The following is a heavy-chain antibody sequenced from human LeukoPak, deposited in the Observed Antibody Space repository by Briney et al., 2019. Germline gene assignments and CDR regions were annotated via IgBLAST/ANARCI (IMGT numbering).Heavy chain of an antibody. V-gene: IGHV3-53*01. J-gene: IGHJ4*02. Sequence: PGGSLRLSCAASGFTVSSTYMSWVRQAPGKGLECVSVIYSGGSTYYADSVKGRFTISRDNSKNTLYLQMNSLRAEDTAVYYCARYPSDQYYFDYWGQGTLVTASS. CDR1: GFTVSSTY. CDR3: ARYPSDQYYFDY. CDR2: IYSGGST.